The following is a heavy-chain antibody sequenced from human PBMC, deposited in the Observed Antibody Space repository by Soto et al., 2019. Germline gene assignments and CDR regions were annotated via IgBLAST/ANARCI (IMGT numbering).Heavy chain of an antibody. Sequence: EVQLVESGGGLVQPGGSLRLSCAASGFTFSTYWLSWVRQAPGKGLEWVANIKYEESLDYYVVSVTGRFTISRDNTKNLLFLQINNLRAEDTAVYYCASHSGYDMIFHYWGQGTLVTVSS. CDR2: IKYEESLD. CDR3: ASHSGYDMIFHY. V-gene: IGHV3-7*01. J-gene: IGHJ4*02. CDR1: GFTFSTYW. D-gene: IGHD5-12*01.